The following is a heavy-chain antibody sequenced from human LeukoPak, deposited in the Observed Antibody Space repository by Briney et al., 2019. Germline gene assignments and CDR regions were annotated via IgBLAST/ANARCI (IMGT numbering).Heavy chain of an antibody. CDR1: GFTVSSNY. D-gene: IGHD5-18*01. Sequence: GGSLRLSCAASGFTVSSNYMSWVRQAPGKGLEWVSVIYSGGSTYYADSVKGRFTISRDNSKNTLYLQTNSLRAEDTAVYYCARGGYSYSYYFDYWGQGTLVTVSS. J-gene: IGHJ4*02. CDR3: ARGGYSYSYYFDY. CDR2: IYSGGST. V-gene: IGHV3-53*01.